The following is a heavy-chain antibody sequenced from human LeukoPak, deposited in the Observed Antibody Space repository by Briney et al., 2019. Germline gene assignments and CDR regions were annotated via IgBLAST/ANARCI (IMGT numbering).Heavy chain of an antibody. D-gene: IGHD6-13*01. Sequence: SETLPLTCTVCGGSINCSTYHGDWIRQPPGKGLEWIGSIFYSGTAYYIPSLKSRVTISLDTSKNQFSLILTSVTAADTAMYGRARRGGSSWHAYWGQGTLVTVSS. J-gene: IGHJ4*02. CDR2: IFYSGTA. V-gene: IGHV4-39*01. CDR1: GGSINCSTYH. CDR3: ARRGGSSWHAY.